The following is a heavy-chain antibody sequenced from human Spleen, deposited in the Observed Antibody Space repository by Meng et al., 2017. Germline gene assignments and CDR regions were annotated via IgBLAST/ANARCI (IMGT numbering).Heavy chain of an antibody. CDR3: VRSSGWVRTGFDP. J-gene: IGHJ5*02. Sequence: QLQLQESGPGLVKPSEALSLTCSVSGGSISTSGYYWGWIRQPPGKGLEWIGSIGHSGTTYYTPSLRRRVTVSIDTSKNQFSLKLTSVTAADTAVYYCVRSSGWVRTGFDPWGQGTLVTVSS. D-gene: IGHD6-19*01. CDR1: GGSISTSGYY. V-gene: IGHV4-39*01. CDR2: IGHSGTT.